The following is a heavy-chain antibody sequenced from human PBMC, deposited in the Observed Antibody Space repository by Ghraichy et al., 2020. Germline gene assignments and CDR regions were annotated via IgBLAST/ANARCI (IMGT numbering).Heavy chain of an antibody. V-gene: IGHV3-23*01. J-gene: IGHJ4*02. CDR1: GFTFSSYA. CDR3: SKLGPEEQLRWFGELLVTPYFDY. Sequence: GGSLRLSCAASGFTFSSYAMSWVRQAPGKGLEWVSAISGSGGSTYYADSVKGRFTISRDNSKNTLYLQMNSLRAEDTAVDYVSKLGPEEQLRWFGELLVTPYFDYWGQGTLVTVSS. D-gene: IGHD3-10*01. CDR2: ISGSGGST.